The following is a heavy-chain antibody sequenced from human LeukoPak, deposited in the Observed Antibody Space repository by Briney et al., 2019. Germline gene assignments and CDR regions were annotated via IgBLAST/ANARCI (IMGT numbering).Heavy chain of an antibody. D-gene: IGHD1-26*01. J-gene: IGHJ3*02. V-gene: IGHV3-21*01. Sequence: GGSLRLSCAASGFTFSSYSMNWVREAPGKGLEWVSSISSSSSYIYYADSVKGRFTISRDNAKNSLYLQMNSLRAEDTAVYCCARVRIVGATRPTDAFDIWGQGTMVTVSS. CDR3: ARVRIVGATRPTDAFDI. CDR1: GFTFSSYS. CDR2: ISSSSSYI.